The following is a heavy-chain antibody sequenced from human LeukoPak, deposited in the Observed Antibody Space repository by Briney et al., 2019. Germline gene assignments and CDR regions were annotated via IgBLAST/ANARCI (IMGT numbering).Heavy chain of an antibody. J-gene: IGHJ3*02. V-gene: IGHV4-59*11. CDR1: GVSFSSHY. CDR2: ISYIGST. D-gene: IGHD4-17*01. Sequence: SETLSLTCVVSGVSFSSHYWTWIRQSPGKGLEWIGYISYIGSTNYNPSLKSRVSISIDTSKNQYSLKLRSVTAADTAVYYCARNLVTVTKGFDIWGQGTMVSVPS. CDR3: ARNLVTVTKGFDI.